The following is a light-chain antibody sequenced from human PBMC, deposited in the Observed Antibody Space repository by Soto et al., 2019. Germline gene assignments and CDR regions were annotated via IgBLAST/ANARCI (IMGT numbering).Light chain of an antibody. V-gene: IGLV1-40*01. Sequence: QSVLTQPPSVSGAPGQRVTISCTGSSPNIGAGYEVHWFQQLPGTAPKLLIYGNTNRPSGVPDRFSGSKSDTSASLAITGLQPEDEADYYCQSYDSSLSVLYVFGTGTKVTVL. CDR1: SPNIGAGYE. CDR3: QSYDSSLSVLYV. J-gene: IGLJ1*01. CDR2: GNT.